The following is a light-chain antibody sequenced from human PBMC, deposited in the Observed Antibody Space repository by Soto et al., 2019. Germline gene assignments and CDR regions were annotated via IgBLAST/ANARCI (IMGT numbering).Light chain of an antibody. CDR2: LNSDGSH. CDR1: SGHSNYA. V-gene: IGLV4-69*01. CDR3: QTWGTGLYVV. Sequence: QLVLTQSPSASASLGASVKLTCTLSSGHSNYAIAWHQQQPEKGPRYLMKLNSDGSHSKGDGIPDRFLGSSSGAERYLTISSLQSEDEADYYCQTWGTGLYVVFGGGTKLTVL. J-gene: IGLJ2*01.